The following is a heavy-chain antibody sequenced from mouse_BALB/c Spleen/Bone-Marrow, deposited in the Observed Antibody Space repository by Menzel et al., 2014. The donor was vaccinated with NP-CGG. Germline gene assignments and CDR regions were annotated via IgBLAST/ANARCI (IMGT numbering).Heavy chain of an antibody. CDR1: GYTFTSYW. Sequence: QVQLKHSGAELVKPGASVKLSCKTSGYTFTSYWIQWVKQRPGQGLGWIGEIFPGTGTTYYNEKFKGKATLTIDTSSSTAYRQLSSLTSEDSAVYFCASRDSSGYVPDYWGQGTTLTVSS. J-gene: IGHJ2*01. CDR2: IFPGTGTT. CDR3: ASRDSSGYVPDY. V-gene: IGHV1S132*01. D-gene: IGHD3-2*01.